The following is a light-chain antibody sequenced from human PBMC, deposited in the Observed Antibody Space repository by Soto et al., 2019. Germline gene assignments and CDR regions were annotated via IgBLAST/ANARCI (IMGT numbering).Light chain of an antibody. V-gene: IGLV2-14*01. Sequence: QSALTQPASVSGSPGQSITISCTGTSRDVGSYNYVSWYQQHLGKAPKLIIYEVKNRPSGVSNRFSGSKSGNTASLTISGLQGDDDADYYCSSFSGSSTLVFGGGTKLTVL. CDR1: SRDVGSYNY. CDR2: EVK. CDR3: SSFSGSSTLV. J-gene: IGLJ2*01.